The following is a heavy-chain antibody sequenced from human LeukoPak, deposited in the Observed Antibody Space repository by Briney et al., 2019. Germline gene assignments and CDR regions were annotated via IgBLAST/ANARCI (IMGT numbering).Heavy chain of an antibody. D-gene: IGHD3-10*01. CDR2: IKQDGSEK. CDR1: GFTFSSYW. J-gene: IGHJ4*02. CDR3: ARGPTPSYYYGSGSYYSLDF. Sequence: GGSLRLSCAASGFTFSSYWMSWVRQTPGKGLEWVANIKQDGSEKYYVGSVKGRFTISRDNAKSSLLLQMNSLRVEDTAVYYCARGPTPSYYYGSGSYYSLDFWGQGTLVTVSS. V-gene: IGHV3-7*04.